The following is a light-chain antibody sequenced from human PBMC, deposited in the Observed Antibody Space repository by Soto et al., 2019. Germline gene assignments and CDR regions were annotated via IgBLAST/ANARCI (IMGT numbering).Light chain of an antibody. J-gene: IGKJ1*01. CDR2: GTS. CDR1: QSASSSY. CDR3: QQYGTSSWT. Sequence: EIVLTPCLGTLSLSPGDRANLSCRARQSASSSYLARYQQKPGQAPRLLIYGTSSTATAIPDRFSGSGSGTDFTLTISRLEAEDFAVYYCQQYGTSSWTFGQGTKVEIK. V-gene: IGKV3-20*01.